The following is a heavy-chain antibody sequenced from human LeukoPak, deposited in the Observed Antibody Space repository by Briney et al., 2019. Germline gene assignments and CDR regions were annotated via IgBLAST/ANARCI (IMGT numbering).Heavy chain of an antibody. CDR2: IYYSGST. CDR3: ARQDLSNYDSSDDPFDY. CDR1: GGSISSYY. D-gene: IGHD3-22*01. J-gene: IGHJ4*02. V-gene: IGHV4-59*08. Sequence: MASETLSLTCTVSGGSISSYYWSWIRQPPGKGLEWIGYIYYSGSTNYNPSLKSRVTISVDTSKNQFSLKLSSVTAADTAVYYCARQDLSNYDSSDDPFDYWGQGTLVTVSS.